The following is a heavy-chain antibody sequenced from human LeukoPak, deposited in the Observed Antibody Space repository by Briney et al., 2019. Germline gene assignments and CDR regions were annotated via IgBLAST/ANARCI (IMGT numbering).Heavy chain of an antibody. CDR2: IIPIFGIA. V-gene: IGHV1-69*04. Sequence: RASVKVSCKASGGTFSSYAISWVRQAPGQGLEWMGRIIPIFGIANYAQKFQGRVTITADKSTSTAYMELSSLRSEDTAVYYCARAVYYYDSSGYYSGFFDYWGQGTLVIVSS. CDR1: GGTFSSYA. D-gene: IGHD3-22*01. J-gene: IGHJ4*02. CDR3: ARAVYYYDSSGYYSGFFDY.